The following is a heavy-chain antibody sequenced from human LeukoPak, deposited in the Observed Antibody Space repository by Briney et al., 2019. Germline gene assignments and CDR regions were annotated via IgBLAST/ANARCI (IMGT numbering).Heavy chain of an antibody. J-gene: IGHJ4*02. CDR3: ARDAYGSESYPSSPQPPNF. Sequence: ASVKVSCQASGGTFSSYAISWVRQAPGQGLEWMGGSIPLFGTANYAQKFQGRVTITADESTDTAYMDLSSLRSEDTAVYFCARDAYGSESYPSSPQPPNFWGQGTLVTVSS. CDR1: GGTFSSYA. V-gene: IGHV1-69*13. D-gene: IGHD3-10*01. CDR2: SIPLFGTA.